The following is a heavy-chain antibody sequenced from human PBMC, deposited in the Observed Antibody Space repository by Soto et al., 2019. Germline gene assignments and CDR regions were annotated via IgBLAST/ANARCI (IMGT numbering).Heavy chain of an antibody. CDR3: ARVNWNSANISYYYYYYMDV. V-gene: IGHV4-31*03. J-gene: IGHJ6*03. D-gene: IGHD1-7*01. CDR2: IYYSGST. Sequence: QVQLQESGPGLVKPSQTLSLTCTVSGGSISSGGYYWSWIRQHPGKGLEWIGYIYYSGSTYYNPYLNSRVTISVDTSKNQFSLKLSSVTAADTAVYYCARVNWNSANISYYYYYYMDVWGKGTTVTVSS. CDR1: GGSISSGGYY.